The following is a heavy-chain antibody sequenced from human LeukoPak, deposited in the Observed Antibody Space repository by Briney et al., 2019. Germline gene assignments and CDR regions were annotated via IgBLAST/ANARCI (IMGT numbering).Heavy chain of an antibody. J-gene: IGHJ4*02. CDR2: ISSSSSTI. D-gene: IGHD3-10*01. Sequence: PGGSLRLSCAASGFTFSSYSMNWVRQAPGKGLEWVSYISSSSSTIYYADSVKGRFTISRDNAKNSLYLQMNSLRDEDTAVYYCARASTMVRGVIPPMGYWGQGTLVTVSS. V-gene: IGHV3-48*02. CDR1: GFTFSSYS. CDR3: ARASTMVRGVIPPMGY.